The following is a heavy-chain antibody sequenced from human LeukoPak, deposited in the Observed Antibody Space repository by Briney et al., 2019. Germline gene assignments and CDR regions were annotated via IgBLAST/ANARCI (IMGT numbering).Heavy chain of an antibody. Sequence: SETLSLTCTVSGGSISSGDYYWSWTRQPPGKGLEWIGYIYYSGSTYYNPSLKSRVTISVDTSKNQFSLKLRSVTAADTAVYYCARGKLKIYDFWRGDYFDYWGQGTLVTVSS. CDR2: IYYSGST. CDR1: GGSISSGDYY. V-gene: IGHV4-30-4*01. CDR3: ARGKLKIYDFWRGDYFDY. D-gene: IGHD3-3*01. J-gene: IGHJ4*02.